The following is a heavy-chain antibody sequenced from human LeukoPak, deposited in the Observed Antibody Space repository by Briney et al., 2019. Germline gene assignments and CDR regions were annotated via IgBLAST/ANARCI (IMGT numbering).Heavy chain of an antibody. D-gene: IGHD4-17*01. J-gene: IGHJ4*02. CDR2: ISSSSSYI. V-gene: IGHV3-21*01. CDR3: ARDLRADYGDDRFDY. CDR1: GFTFSSYS. Sequence: PGGSLRLSCAASGFTFSSYSMNWVGQAPGKGLEWVSSISSSSSYIYYADSVKGRFTISRDNAKNSLYLQMNSLRAEDTAVYYCARDLRADYGDDRFDYWGQGTLVTVSS.